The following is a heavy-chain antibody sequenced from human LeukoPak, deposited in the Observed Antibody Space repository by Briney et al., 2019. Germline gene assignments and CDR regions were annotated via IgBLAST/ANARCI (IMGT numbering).Heavy chain of an antibody. Sequence: EGSLRLSCAASGFTFSSYEMNWVRQAPGKGLEWVSYISSSGSTIYYADSVKGRFTISRDNAKNSLYLQMNSLRAEDTAVYYCAELGITMIGGVWGKGTTVTISS. V-gene: IGHV3-48*03. D-gene: IGHD3-10*02. CDR3: AELGITMIGGV. CDR1: GFTFSSYE. J-gene: IGHJ6*04. CDR2: ISSSGSTI.